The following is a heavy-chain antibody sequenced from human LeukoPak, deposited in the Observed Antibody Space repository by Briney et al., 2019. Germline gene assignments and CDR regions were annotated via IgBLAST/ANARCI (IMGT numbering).Heavy chain of an antibody. V-gene: IGHV3-9*01. D-gene: IGHD2-21*01. J-gene: IGHJ4*02. CDR3: ANPRATYRGLTLPDY. CDR2: ISWNSGSI. Sequence: GGSLRLSCAASGFTFSSYWMSWVRQAPGKGLEWVSGISWNSGSIGYADSVKGRFTISRDNAKNSLYLQMNSLRAEDTALYYCANPRATYRGLTLPDYWGQGPLVTVSS. CDR1: GFTFSSYW.